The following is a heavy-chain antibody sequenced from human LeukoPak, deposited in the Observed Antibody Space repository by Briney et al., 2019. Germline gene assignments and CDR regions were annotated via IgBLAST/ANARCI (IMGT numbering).Heavy chain of an antibody. J-gene: IGHJ4*02. CDR1: GGSISSGGYS. CDR2: IYHSGST. Sequence: SETLSLTCIVSGGSISSGGYSWSWIRQPPGKGLEWIGYIYHSGSTYYNPSLKSRVTISVDRSKNQFSLKLSSVTAADTAVYYCARLRRDGYNLDYWGQGTLVTVSS. D-gene: IGHD5-24*01. CDR3: ARLRRDGYNLDY. V-gene: IGHV4-30-2*01.